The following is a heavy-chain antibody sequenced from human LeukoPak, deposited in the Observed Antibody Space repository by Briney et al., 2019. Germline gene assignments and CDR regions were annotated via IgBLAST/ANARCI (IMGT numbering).Heavy chain of an antibody. CDR3: ARHGYSSGWSAPFGY. D-gene: IGHD6-19*01. V-gene: IGHV4-59*08. CDR1: GGSISSYY. Sequence: SETLSLTCTVSGGSISSYYWSWIRQPPGKGLEWIGYIYYSGSTNYNTSLKSRVTISVDTSKNQFSLKLSSVTAADTAVYYCARHGYSSGWSAPFGYWGQGTLVTVSS. J-gene: IGHJ4*02. CDR2: IYYSGST.